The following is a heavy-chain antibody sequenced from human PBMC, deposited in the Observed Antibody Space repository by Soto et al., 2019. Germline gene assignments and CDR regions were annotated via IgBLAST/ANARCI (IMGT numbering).Heavy chain of an antibody. CDR2: IDPSDSYT. V-gene: IGHV5-10-1*01. Sequence: DSVKISGKGSVYSFSSSWISRERQMTGKGLEWMGRIDPSDSYTNYSPSFQGHVTISADKSISTAYLQWSSLKASDTAMYYCARRNSGYDQNADYWGQGTLVTVSS. D-gene: IGHD5-12*01. CDR3: ARRNSGYDQNADY. J-gene: IGHJ4*02. CDR1: VYSFSSSW.